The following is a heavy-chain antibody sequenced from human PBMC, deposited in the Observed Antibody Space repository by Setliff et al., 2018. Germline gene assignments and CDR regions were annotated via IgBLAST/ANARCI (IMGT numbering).Heavy chain of an antibody. J-gene: IGHJ3*02. D-gene: IGHD1-26*01. CDR1: GGSFSGYY. Sequence: PSETLSLTCAVYGGSFSGYYWSWIRQPPGKGLEWLGEINHSGSTNCNPSLKSRVTISVDTSKNQFSLRLSSVTAADTAVYYCARGQIPPDSGSFHWYAFDIWGQGTMVTVSS. V-gene: IGHV4-34*01. CDR3: ARGQIPPDSGSFHWYAFDI. CDR2: INHSGST.